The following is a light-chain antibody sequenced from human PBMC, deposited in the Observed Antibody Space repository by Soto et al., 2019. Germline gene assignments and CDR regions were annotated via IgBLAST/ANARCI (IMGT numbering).Light chain of an antibody. CDR1: DSDIGGYNL. CDR3: CSYAGRTTWV. V-gene: IGLV2-23*01. Sequence: QSVLTQPASVSGSPGQSITISCTGSDSDIGGYNLVSWYQQHPGKAPKVLLYEGNERPSGVSDRFSGSKSGNTASLTISGLPAEDEADYYCCSYAGRTTWVFGGGTKLTVL. J-gene: IGLJ3*02. CDR2: EGN.